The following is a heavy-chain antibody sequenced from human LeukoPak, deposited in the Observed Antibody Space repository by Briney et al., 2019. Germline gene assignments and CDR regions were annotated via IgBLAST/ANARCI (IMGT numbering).Heavy chain of an antibody. Sequence: GGPLRLSCGASGFTFSSYAMSWVRQAPGKGLEWVSAISGSGGSTYYADSVKGRFTISRDNSKNTLYLQMNSLRAEDTAGYYCAKGSVGATGTDYWGQGTLVTVSS. CDR2: ISGSGGST. J-gene: IGHJ4*02. D-gene: IGHD1-26*01. CDR1: GFTFSSYA. CDR3: AKGSVGATGTDY. V-gene: IGHV3-23*01.